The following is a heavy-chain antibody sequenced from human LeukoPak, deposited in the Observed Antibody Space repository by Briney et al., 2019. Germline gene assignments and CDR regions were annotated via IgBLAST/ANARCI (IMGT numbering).Heavy chain of an antibody. CDR2: IYPGDSDT. V-gene: IGHV5-51*01. Sequence: GESLKISCKGSGYSFTSYWIGWVRQMPGKGLEWMGIIYPGDSDTRYSPSFQGQVTISADKSISTAYLQWNSLKASDTAMYYCARLQDLITIFGVVADQYAFDIWGQGTMVTVSS. CDR1: GYSFTSYW. D-gene: IGHD3-3*01. CDR3: ARLQDLITIFGVVADQYAFDI. J-gene: IGHJ3*02.